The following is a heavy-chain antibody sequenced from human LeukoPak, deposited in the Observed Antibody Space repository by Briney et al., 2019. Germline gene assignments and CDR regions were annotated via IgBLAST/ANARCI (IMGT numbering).Heavy chain of an antibody. CDR1: GFTFSSYW. CDR3: ARGSLDDFWSGYPSPGFDY. J-gene: IGHJ4*02. CDR2: IKQDGSEK. Sequence: PGGSLRLSCAASGFTFSSYWMSWVRQAPGRGLEWVANIKQDGSEKYYVDSVKGRFTISRDNAKNSLYLQMNSLRAEDTAVYYCARGSLDDFWSGYPSPGFDYWGQGTLVTVSS. V-gene: IGHV3-7*01. D-gene: IGHD3-3*01.